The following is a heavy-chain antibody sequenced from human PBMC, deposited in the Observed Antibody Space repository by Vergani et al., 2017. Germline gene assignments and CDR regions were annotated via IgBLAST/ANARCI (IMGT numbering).Heavy chain of an antibody. J-gene: IGHJ4*02. V-gene: IGHV1-2*06. D-gene: IGHD2-2*01. CDR2: INPNSGGT. CDR3: ASGRAYCSSTSCPPSGLDY. CDR1: GYTFTGYY. Sequence: QVQLVQSGAEVKKPGASVKVSCKASGYTFTGYYMHWVRQAPGQGLELMGRINPNSGGTNYAQKFQGRVTMTRDTSISTAYMELSRLRSDDTAVYYCASGRAYCSSTSCPPSGLDYWGQGTLVIVSS.